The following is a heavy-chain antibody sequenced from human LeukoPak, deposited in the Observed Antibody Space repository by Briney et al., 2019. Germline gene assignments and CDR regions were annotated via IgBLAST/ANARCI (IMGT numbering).Heavy chain of an antibody. D-gene: IGHD3-3*01. CDR3: ARGGSITIFGVVIQYYFDY. CDR2: IDHSGSA. J-gene: IGHJ4*02. CDR1: AGSFSGYH. Sequence: SETLSLTCGVYAGSFSGYHWTWIRLRPGKGLDWIGDIDHSGSAHYNPSLKSRVTISVDTSNKQFSLNLHSVTAADTAVYYCARGGSITIFGVVIQYYFDYWGQGTLVTVSS. V-gene: IGHV4-34*01.